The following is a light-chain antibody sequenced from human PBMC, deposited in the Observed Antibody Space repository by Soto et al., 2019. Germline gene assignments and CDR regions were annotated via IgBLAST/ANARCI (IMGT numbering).Light chain of an antibody. CDR1: QSVSNN. CDR2: DAS. Sequence: ILMTQSPATLSVSPGERATLSCRASQSVSNNLAWYQQKPGQSPRLLIYDASNRATGIPARFSGSGSGTEFTLTISGLQSEDFALYYCQQYNNWTPWTFGQGTKVEIK. CDR3: QQYNNWTPWT. V-gene: IGKV3-15*01. J-gene: IGKJ1*01.